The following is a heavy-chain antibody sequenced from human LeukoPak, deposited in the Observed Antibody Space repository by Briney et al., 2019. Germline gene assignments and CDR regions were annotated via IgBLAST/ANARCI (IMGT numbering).Heavy chain of an antibody. V-gene: IGHV1-24*01. CDR3: SAFARGFNRGIPVAGYFNF. D-gene: IGHD6-19*01. J-gene: IGHJ4*02. CDR2: FDPEDAET. CDR1: GKPLSELA. Sequence: ASVKVSCKVSGKPLSELAVHWVQQSHTQGLEWMGGFDPEDAETVYTQKFQGRITMTEDKSTDTAYMELSGLRSEDSAVYFCSAFARGFNRGIPVAGYFNFWGQGTLVTVSS.